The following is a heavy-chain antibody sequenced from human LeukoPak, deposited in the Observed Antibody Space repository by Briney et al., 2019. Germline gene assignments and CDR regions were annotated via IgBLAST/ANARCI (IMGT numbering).Heavy chain of an antibody. CDR2: ISGTGGAT. CDR1: GFTLNSYL. D-gene: IGHD2-21*01. CDR3: VKDPRDTYGTNWFVS. V-gene: IGHV3-23*01. J-gene: IGHJ5*01. Sequence: GGSLRLSCAAFGFTLNSYLMSWVRQAPGKGLQWVSQISGTGGATWYAGFARDRFTISRDNSKKTLYLQMSGLRVEDTAMYYCVKDPRDTYGTNWFVSWAREPSSSSPQ.